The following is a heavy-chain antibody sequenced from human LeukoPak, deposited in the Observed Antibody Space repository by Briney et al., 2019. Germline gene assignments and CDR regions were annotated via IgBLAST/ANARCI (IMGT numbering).Heavy chain of an antibody. J-gene: IGHJ5*02. Sequence: GESLKISCKGSGYTFFTYWIGWVRQMPGKGLEWMGIIFPGDSDTTYSPSFEGQVTISADKSVSTAYLQWRSLKASGTAMYYCARDSYDSSGFYPGSRWFDPWGQGTLVTVSS. CDR2: IFPGDSDT. D-gene: IGHD3-22*01. CDR3: ARDSYDSSGFYPGSRWFDP. V-gene: IGHV5-51*01. CDR1: GYTFFTYW.